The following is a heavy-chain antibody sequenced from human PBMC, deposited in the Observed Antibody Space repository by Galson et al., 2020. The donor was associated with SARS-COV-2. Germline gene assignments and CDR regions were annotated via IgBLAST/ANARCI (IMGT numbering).Heavy chain of an antibody. D-gene: IGHD3-22*01. J-gene: IGHJ4*02. CDR1: GFTFSTYG. V-gene: IGHV3-30*13. CDR3: TRLGIRDDSWHGLDY. CDR2: TSHDGSNN. Sequence: TGGSLRLSCAASGFTFSTYGIHWVRQAPGKGLEWVAVTSHDGSNNYYVESVRGRFTISRDNSNNRLYLQMNSLRADDTAVYYCTRLGIRDDSWHGLDYWGQGTLVTVSS.